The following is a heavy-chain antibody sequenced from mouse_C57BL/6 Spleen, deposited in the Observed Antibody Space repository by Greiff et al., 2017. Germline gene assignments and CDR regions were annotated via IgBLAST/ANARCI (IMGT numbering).Heavy chain of an antibody. J-gene: IGHJ2*01. Sequence: EVQGVESGGGLVKPGGSLKLSCAASGFTFSSYAMSWVRQTPEKRLEWVATISDGGSYTYYPDNVKGRFTLSRDNAKNNLYLQMSHLKSEDTAMYYCARDGDYGNFDYWGQGTTLTVSS. CDR2: ISDGGSYT. CDR1: GFTFSSYA. D-gene: IGHD2-1*01. CDR3: ARDGDYGNFDY. V-gene: IGHV5-4*01.